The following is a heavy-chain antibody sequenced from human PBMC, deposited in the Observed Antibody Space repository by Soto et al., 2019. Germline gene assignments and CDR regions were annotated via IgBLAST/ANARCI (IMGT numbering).Heavy chain of an antibody. J-gene: IGHJ4*02. D-gene: IGHD6-19*01. CDR2: INHDGSAK. V-gene: IGHV3-7*04. Sequence: VQLVESGGALVQPGGSLRLSCAGSGFTFSTSWMNWVRQAPGKGLEWVANINHDGSAKYYVDSVKGRFTISRDNAENSLFCKMKSLKSEGTALFYCGGGGGWVTDYWGQGTLVTVSS. CDR1: GFTFSTSW. CDR3: GGGGGWVTDY.